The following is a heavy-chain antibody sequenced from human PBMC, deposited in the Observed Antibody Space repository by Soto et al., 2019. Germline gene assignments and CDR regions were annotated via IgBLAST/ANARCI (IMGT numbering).Heavy chain of an antibody. Sequence: QVQLQQWGAGLLKPSETLSLTCAVYGGSFSGYYWSWIRQPPGKGLEWIGEINHSGSTNYNPSLKSRVTISVDTSKNHFSLKLRSVAAADTAVYYCARWRGSGSRNARQYYFDYWGQGTLVTVSS. V-gene: IGHV4-34*01. J-gene: IGHJ4*02. CDR1: GGSFSGYY. CDR3: ARWRGSGSRNARQYYFDY. D-gene: IGHD3-10*01. CDR2: INHSGST.